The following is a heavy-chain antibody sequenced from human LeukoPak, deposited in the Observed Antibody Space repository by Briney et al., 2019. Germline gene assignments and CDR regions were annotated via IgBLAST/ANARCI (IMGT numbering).Heavy chain of an antibody. CDR2: INGDGSST. V-gene: IGHV3-74*01. Sequence: GGSLRLPCAASGFTFSSYWMHWVRQAPGKGLVWVSRINGDGSSTSYADSVKGRFSISRDNAKNTLFLQMNSLRAEDTAVYYCARDSAAAGTRFDYWGQGTLVTVSS. CDR3: ARDSAAAGTRFDY. J-gene: IGHJ4*02. D-gene: IGHD6-13*01. CDR1: GFTFSSYW.